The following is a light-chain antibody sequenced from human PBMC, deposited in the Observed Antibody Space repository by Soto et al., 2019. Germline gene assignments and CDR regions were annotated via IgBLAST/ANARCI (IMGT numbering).Light chain of an antibody. J-gene: IGKJ4*01. V-gene: IGKV1-39*01. CDR1: QSISSY. Sequence: DIQMTQSPSSLSASVGYRVTITCRASQSISSYLNWYQQKPGKAPKLLIYAASSLQSGVPSRFSGSGYGTDFTLTISSLQPEDFATYYCQQRYSTPLTFGGGTKVDIK. CDR3: QQRYSTPLT. CDR2: AAS.